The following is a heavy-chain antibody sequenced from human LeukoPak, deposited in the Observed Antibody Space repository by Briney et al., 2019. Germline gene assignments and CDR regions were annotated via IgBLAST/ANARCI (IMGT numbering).Heavy chain of an antibody. J-gene: IGHJ6*04. D-gene: IGHD6-13*01. Sequence: PGRCRSLACAVSAFTFSSYGMGCVSQAAGDGLEWEAVMSYDGSNQYYSDSVKGRFNISRDNSKNTLYLQMNSLRGEDTAVYYCAKGRVASTGYYFFGMDVWGKGTTVTVSS. CDR1: AFTFSSYG. CDR3: AKGRVASTGYYFFGMDV. V-gene: IGHV3-30*18. CDR2: MSYDGSNQ.